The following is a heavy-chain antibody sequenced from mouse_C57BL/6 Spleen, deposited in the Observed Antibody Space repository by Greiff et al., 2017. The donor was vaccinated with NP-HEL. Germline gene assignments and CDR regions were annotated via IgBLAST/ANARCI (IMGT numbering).Heavy chain of an antibody. J-gene: IGHJ3*01. Sequence: VQLQQPGAELVKPGASVKLSCKASGYTFTSYWMQWVKQRPGQGLEWIGEIDPSDSYTNYNQKFKGKATLTVDTSSSTAYMQLSSLTSEDSAGYYCARGVCAYWGQGTLCTVSA. CDR3: ARGVCAY. V-gene: IGHV1-50*01. CDR1: GYTFTSYW. CDR2: IDPSDSYT.